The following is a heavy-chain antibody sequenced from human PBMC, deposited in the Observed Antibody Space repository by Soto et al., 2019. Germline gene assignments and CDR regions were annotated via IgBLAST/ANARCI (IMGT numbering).Heavy chain of an antibody. V-gene: IGHV5-10-1*01. D-gene: IGHD3-22*01. CDR3: ARRGDYYDSSGLSFAFDI. Sequence: GESLKISCKGSGYSFTGYWISWVRQMPGKGLEWMGRIDPSDSYTNYSPSFQGHVTISADKSISTAYLQWSSLKASDTAMYYCARRGDYYDSSGLSFAFDIWGQGTMVTVSS. J-gene: IGHJ3*02. CDR1: GYSFTGYW. CDR2: IDPSDSYT.